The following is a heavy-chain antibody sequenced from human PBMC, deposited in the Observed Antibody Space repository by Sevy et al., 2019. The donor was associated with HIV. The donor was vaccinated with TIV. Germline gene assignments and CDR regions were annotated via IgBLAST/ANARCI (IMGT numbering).Heavy chain of an antibody. CDR1: GFTFGDYA. CDR2: IKSIAYGGMA. D-gene: IGHD3-10*01. Sequence: GGSLRLSCIASGFTFGDYAVSWVRQAPGKGLEWVGVIKSIAYGGMAEYAASVKGRFTISRDDSKSIGYLQMNRLKTEDTAVYYFGRDTEYLRLKYYYGSGQFLPLDYWGQGTLVTVSS. V-gene: IGHV3-49*04. J-gene: IGHJ4*02. CDR3: GRDTEYLRLKYYYGSGQFLPLDY.